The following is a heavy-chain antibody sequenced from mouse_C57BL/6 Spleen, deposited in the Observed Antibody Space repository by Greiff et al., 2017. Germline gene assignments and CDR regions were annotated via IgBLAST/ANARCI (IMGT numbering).Heavy chain of an antibody. Sequence: EVQLVESGGGLVQPKGSLKLSCAASGFSFNTYAMNWVRQAPGKGLEWVARIRSKSNNYATYYADSVKDRFTISRDDSESMLYLQMNNLKTEDTAMYYCVRGYYPSYAMDYWGQGTSVTVSS. V-gene: IGHV10-1*01. CDR2: IRSKSNNYAT. D-gene: IGHD2-12*01. CDR1: GFSFNTYA. CDR3: VRGYYPSYAMDY. J-gene: IGHJ4*01.